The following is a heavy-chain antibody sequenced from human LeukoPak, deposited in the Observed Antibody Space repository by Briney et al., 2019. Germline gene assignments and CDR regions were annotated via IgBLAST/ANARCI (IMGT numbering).Heavy chain of an antibody. D-gene: IGHD1-26*01. CDR3: ARDQVGPED. CDR1: GFTFSGFW. V-gene: IGHV3-7*01. J-gene: IGHJ4*02. Sequence: GGSLRLSCAASGFTFSGFWMSWLRQAPGKGLEWVANINQDGSEKYYVDSVKGRFTISRDNAKSSLYLQMNSLRAEDTAVYYCARDQVGPEDWGQGTLVTVSS. CDR2: INQDGSEK.